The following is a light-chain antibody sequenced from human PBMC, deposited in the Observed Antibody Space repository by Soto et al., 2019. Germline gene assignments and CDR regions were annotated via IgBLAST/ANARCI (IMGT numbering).Light chain of an antibody. J-gene: IGKJ1*01. Sequence: AIQMTQSPSSLSASVGDRVTITCRASQAIRNDLGWYQQKPGKAPKLLIYAASSLQSGVPARFSGSGSGTDFTLTISSLQPEDFATYYCLQDYNYPRTFGQGTKVEIK. V-gene: IGKV1-6*01. CDR2: AAS. CDR3: LQDYNYPRT. CDR1: QAIRND.